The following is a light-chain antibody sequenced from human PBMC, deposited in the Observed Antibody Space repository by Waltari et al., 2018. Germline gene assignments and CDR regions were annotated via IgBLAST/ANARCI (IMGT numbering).Light chain of an antibody. CDR3: SSRNGGASQVV. J-gene: IGLJ2*01. Sequence: SSELTQDPAVSVALGQTIRITCQGDTLRTSYASWYQVKPGQAPLLVMYGKDKRPSGIPDRIAGSGSGSTSSLTITGAQAEDEADYYCSSRNGGASQVVFAGGTKVTVL. CDR2: GKD. CDR1: TLRTSY. V-gene: IGLV3-19*01.